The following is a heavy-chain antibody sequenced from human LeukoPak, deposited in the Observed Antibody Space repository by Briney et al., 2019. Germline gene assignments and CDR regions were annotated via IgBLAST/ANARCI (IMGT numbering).Heavy chain of an antibody. D-gene: IGHD1-1*01. CDR3: ARRTTVNWFDP. V-gene: IGHV1-46*01. Sequence: ASVKVSCKASGYTFTSYYIHWVRQAPGQGLEWMGVINPNGGGISYAQKFQGRVTMTRDTSTSTVYMELSSLRSEDTAVYYCARRTTVNWFDPWGQGTLVTVSS. CDR2: INPNGGGI. CDR1: GYTFTSYY. J-gene: IGHJ5*02.